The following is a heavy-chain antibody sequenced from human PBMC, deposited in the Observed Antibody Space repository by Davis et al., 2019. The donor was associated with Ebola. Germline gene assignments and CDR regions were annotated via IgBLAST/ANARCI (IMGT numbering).Heavy chain of an antibody. CDR2: ISAYNGHT. V-gene: IGHV1-18*01. CDR1: GYTFNSHG. J-gene: IGHJ4*02. Sequence: ASVKVSCKASGYTFNSHGISWVRQAPGQGLEWMAWISAYNGHTNYAQKFQGRLTLTTDTSTSTVYMELRSLTSDDTAVYYCARRAGYGGYFGYWGQGTLVTVSS. CDR3: ARRAGYGGYFGY. D-gene: IGHD4/OR15-4a*01.